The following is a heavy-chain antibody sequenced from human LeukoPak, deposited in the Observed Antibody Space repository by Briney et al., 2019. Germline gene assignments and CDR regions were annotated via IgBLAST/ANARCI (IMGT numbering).Heavy chain of an antibody. CDR2: ISSNGGST. D-gene: IGHD3-10*01. CDR1: GFTFSSYA. J-gene: IGHJ4*02. Sequence: GGSLRLSCAASGFTFSSYAMHWVRQAPGKGLEYVSAISSNGGSTYYANSVKGRFTISRDNSKNTLYLQMGSLRAEDMAVYYCARGVLMGNFDYWGQGTLVTVSS. CDR3: ARGVLMGNFDY. V-gene: IGHV3-64*01.